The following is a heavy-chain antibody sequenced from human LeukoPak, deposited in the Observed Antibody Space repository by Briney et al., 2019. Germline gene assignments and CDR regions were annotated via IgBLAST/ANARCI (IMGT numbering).Heavy chain of an antibody. CDR2: IWYEGSNK. CDR1: GFTFGSYG. V-gene: IGHV3-33*01. D-gene: IGHD3-10*01. Sequence: PGGSLRLSCAASGFTFGSYGMHWVRQAPGKGREWVAVIWYEGSNKYYADSVKGRFTISRDNSKNTLYMQMNSLRAEDTAVYYCARSTTGSYFRERGSPLGYWGQGTLVTVSS. CDR3: ARSTTGSYFRERGSPLGY. J-gene: IGHJ4*02.